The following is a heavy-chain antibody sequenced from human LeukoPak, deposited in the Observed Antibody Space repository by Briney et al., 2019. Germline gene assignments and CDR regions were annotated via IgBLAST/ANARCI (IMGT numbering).Heavy chain of an antibody. CDR1: GFTVSSNY. V-gene: IGHV3-66*02. CDR2: IYSGSST. J-gene: IGHJ5*02. D-gene: IGHD3-10*01. CDR3: ARFYGSVLGFDP. Sequence: GGSLRLSCAASGFTVSSNYMSWVRQAPGKGLEWVSVIYSGSSTYYADSVKGRFTISRDSSKNTLYLQMNSLRAEDTAVYYCARFYGSVLGFDPWGQGTLVTVSS.